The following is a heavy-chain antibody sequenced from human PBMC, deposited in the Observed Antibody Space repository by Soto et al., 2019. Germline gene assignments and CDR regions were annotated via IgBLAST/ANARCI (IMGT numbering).Heavy chain of an antibody. CDR3: TRPAWGLWFGYMDV. Sequence: GGSLRLSCAVSGFAVRSNYMSWVRQAPGKGLEWVSVLYSDGTTYYADSVKGRFTISRHNSEDTLYLQMNSLKAEDTAVYYCTRPAWGLWFGYMDVWGKGTTVTVSS. J-gene: IGHJ6*03. V-gene: IGHV3-53*04. CDR2: LYSDGTT. CDR1: GFAVRSNY. D-gene: IGHD3-10*01.